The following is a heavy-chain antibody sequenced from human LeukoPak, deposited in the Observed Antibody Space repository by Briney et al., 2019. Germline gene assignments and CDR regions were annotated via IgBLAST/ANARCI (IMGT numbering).Heavy chain of an antibody. CDR1: GFTFSNYW. D-gene: IGHD3-9*01. J-gene: IGHJ6*02. CDR3: ARENYDILTYFGTGMDV. CDR2: IKQGGSET. V-gene: IGHV3-7*04. Sequence: GGSLRLSCAASGFTFSNYWMSWVRQAPGKGLEWVANIKQGGSETYYVDSLKGRFTISRDNAKSSLYLQMNSLRAEDTAVYHCARENYDILTYFGTGMDVWGQGTTVTVSS.